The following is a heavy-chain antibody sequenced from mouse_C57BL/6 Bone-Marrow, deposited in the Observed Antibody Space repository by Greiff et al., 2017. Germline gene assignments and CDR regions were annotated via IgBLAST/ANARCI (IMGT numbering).Heavy chain of an antibody. CDR1: GFNIKDYY. Sequence: VQLQQSGAELVRPGASVKLSCTASGFNIKDYYMHWVKQRPEQGLEWIGRIDPEDGDTEYAPKFQGKATMTADTSSNTAYLQLSSLTSEDTAVYYCTSHYYGTPGWFAYWGQGTLVTVSA. CDR3: TSHYYGTPGWFAY. D-gene: IGHD1-1*01. V-gene: IGHV14-1*01. CDR2: IDPEDGDT. J-gene: IGHJ3*01.